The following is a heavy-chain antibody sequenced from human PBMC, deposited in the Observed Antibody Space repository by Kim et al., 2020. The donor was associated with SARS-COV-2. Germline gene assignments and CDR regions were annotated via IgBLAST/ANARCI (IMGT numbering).Heavy chain of an antibody. CDR1: GFTFSTNT. D-gene: IGHD3-16*01. V-gene: IGHV3-48*04. CDR3: ARDVRGGGMDV. Sequence: GGSLRLSCAASGFTFSTNTMNWVRQAPGKGLDWISYIRSSSSTLYYADSVKGRFTISRDNAKNSLFLQMNSLRVEDTAVYYCARDVRGGGMDVWGQGTTV. CDR2: IRSSSSTL. J-gene: IGHJ6*02.